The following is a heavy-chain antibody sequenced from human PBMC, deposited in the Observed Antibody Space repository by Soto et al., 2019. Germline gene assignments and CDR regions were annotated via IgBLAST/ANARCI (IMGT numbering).Heavy chain of an antibody. J-gene: IGHJ5*02. CDR2: ISGSGGST. D-gene: IGHD6-19*01. CDR1: GFTFSSYA. CDR3: AKDPVAVYWFDP. Sequence: PGGSLRLSCAASGFTFSSYAMSWVRQAPGKGLEWVSAISGSGGSTYYADSVKGWFTISRDNSKNTLYLQMNSLRAEDTAVYHCAKDPVAVYWFDPWGQGTLVTVSS. V-gene: IGHV3-23*01.